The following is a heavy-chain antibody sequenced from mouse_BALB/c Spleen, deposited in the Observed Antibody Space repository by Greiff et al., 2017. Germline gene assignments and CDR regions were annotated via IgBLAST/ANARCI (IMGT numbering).Heavy chain of an antibody. CDR2: ISSGGSYT. J-gene: IGHJ4*01. Sequence: EVMLVESGGGLVKPGGSLKLSCAASGFTFSSYAMSWVRQSPEKRLEWVAEISSGGSYTYYPDTVTGRFTISRDNAKNTLYLEMSSLRSEDTAMYYCARGVSGYAMDYWGQGTSVTVSS. CDR3: ARGVSGYAMDY. V-gene: IGHV5-9-4*01. CDR1: GFTFSSYA. D-gene: IGHD3-1*01.